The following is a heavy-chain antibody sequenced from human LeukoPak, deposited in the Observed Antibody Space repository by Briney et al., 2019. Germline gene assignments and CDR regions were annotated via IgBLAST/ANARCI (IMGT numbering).Heavy chain of an antibody. CDR1: GFSLSTSGVG. V-gene: IGHV2-5*01. CDR3: AHRAVRFLWFGELLDYFDY. CDR2: IYWNDDK. J-gene: IGHJ4*02. D-gene: IGHD3-10*01. Sequence: ESGPTLVKPTQTLTLTCTFSGFSLSTSGVGVGWIRQPPGKALEWLALIYWNDDKRYSPSLKSRLTITKDTSKNQVVLTMTNMDPVDTATYYCAHRAVRFLWFGELLDYFDYWGQGTLVTVSS.